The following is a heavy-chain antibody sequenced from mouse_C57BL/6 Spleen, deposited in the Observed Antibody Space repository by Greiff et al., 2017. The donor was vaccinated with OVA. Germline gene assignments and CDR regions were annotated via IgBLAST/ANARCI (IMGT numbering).Heavy chain of an antibody. CDR3: ARTDSSGYIYAMDY. CDR1: GYSFTDYN. D-gene: IGHD3-2*02. Sequence: EVQLQQSGPELVKPGASVKISCKASGYSFTDYNMNWVKQSHGKSLEWIGVINPSYGTTSYNQKFKGKATLTVDQSSSTAYMQLNSLTSEDSAVYYCARTDSSGYIYAMDYWGQGTSVTVSS. V-gene: IGHV1-39*01. J-gene: IGHJ4*01. CDR2: INPSYGTT.